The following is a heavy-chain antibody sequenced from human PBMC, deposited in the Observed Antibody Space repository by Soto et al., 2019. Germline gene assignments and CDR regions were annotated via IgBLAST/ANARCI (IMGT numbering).Heavy chain of an antibody. CDR2: INAGNGNT. CDR3: ARGVGLYSNYDY. V-gene: IGHV1-3*01. CDR1: GYTFTSYA. Sequence: QVQLVQSGAEVKKPGASVKVSCKASGYTFTSYAMHWVRQAPGQRLEWMGWINAGNGNTKYSQKFQGRVTITRDTSASTAYMELSSLRSEDMAVYYCARGVGLYSNYDYWGQGTLVTVSS. J-gene: IGHJ4*02. D-gene: IGHD2-2*02.